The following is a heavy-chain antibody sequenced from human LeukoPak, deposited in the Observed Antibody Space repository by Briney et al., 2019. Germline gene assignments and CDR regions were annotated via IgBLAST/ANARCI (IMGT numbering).Heavy chain of an antibody. CDR2: IYYSGST. Sequence: SETLSLTCTVSGGSISSYYWSWIRQPPGKGLEWIGYIYYSGSTNYSPSLKSRVTISVDTSKNQFSLKLSSVTAADTAVYYCARSVEGYCRGGNCYYYSYYMDVWGKGTPVTVSS. CDR1: GGSISSYY. J-gene: IGHJ6*03. CDR3: ARSVEGYCRGGNCYYYSYYMDV. D-gene: IGHD2-15*01. V-gene: IGHV4-59*01.